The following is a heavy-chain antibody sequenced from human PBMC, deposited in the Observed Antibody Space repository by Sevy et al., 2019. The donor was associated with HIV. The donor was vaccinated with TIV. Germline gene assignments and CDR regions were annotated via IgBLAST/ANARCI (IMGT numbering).Heavy chain of an antibody. CDR1: GFTFISYW. V-gene: IGHV3-7*01. Sequence: GGSLRLSCAASGFTFISYWMSWVRQAPGKGLEWVANIKQDGSEKYYVDSVKGRFTISRDNAKNSLYLQMNSLRAEDTAVYYCARVTGGSSSRNGAFDIWGQGTMVTVSS. D-gene: IGHD6-13*01. CDR3: ARVTGGSSSRNGAFDI. J-gene: IGHJ3*02. CDR2: IKQDGSEK.